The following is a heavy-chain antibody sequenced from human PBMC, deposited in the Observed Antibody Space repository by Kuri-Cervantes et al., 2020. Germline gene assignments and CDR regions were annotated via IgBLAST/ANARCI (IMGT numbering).Heavy chain of an antibody. Sequence: SETLSLTCTVSGGSISSYYWSWIRQPAGKGLEWIGRIYTSGSTNYNPSLKSRVTMSVDTSKNQFSLKLSSVTAADTAVYYCARSVLRFLEWSLHGWFDPWSQGTLVTVSS. J-gene: IGHJ5*02. CDR1: GGSISSYY. D-gene: IGHD3-3*01. CDR2: IYTSGST. CDR3: ARSVLRFLEWSLHGWFDP. V-gene: IGHV4-4*07.